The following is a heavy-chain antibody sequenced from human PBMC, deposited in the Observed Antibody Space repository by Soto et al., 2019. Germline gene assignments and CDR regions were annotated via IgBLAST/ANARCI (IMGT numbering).Heavy chain of an antibody. CDR1: GYTFTSYY. D-gene: IGHD3-9*01. CDR2: INPSGGST. CDR3: ARSISTVRPSFMVEDGMDV. J-gene: IGHJ6*02. V-gene: IGHV1-46*01. Sequence: QVQLVQSGAEVKKPGASVKVSCKASGYTFTSYYMHWVRQAPGQGLEWMGIINPSGGSTSYAQKFQGRVTMTRDTSTSTVYMELSSPRSEDTAVYYCARSISTVRPSFMVEDGMDVWGQGTTVTVSS.